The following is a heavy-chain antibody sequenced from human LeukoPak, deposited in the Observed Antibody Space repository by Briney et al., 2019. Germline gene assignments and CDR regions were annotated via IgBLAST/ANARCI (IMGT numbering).Heavy chain of an antibody. D-gene: IGHD2-2*01. V-gene: IGHV4-59*12. CDR2: IYYSGTT. Sequence: SETLSLTCTVSGGSISSYYWSWIRQPPGKGLEWIGYIYYSGTTNYNPSLKSRVTISVDTSMNQFSLKLSSVTAADTAVYYCARKTAAEYFDYWGQGTLVTVSS. J-gene: IGHJ4*02. CDR1: GGSISSYY. CDR3: ARKTAAEYFDY.